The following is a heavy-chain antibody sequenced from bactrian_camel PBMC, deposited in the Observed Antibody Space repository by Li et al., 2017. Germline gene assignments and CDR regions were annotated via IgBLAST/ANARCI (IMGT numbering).Heavy chain of an antibody. D-gene: IGHD1*01. Sequence: HVQLVESGGDSVQAGGSLTLSCTASGLTVSGRCMGWFRQAPGEVLEAVAVVESDGTINYSESVKGRFTISKDSIKNILYLQMNNLKPEDTAMYSCKTLPECSYCLTGICYRGEYWGRGTQVTVS. CDR3: KTLPECSYCLTGICYRGEY. CDR2: VESDGTI. J-gene: IGHJ4*01. V-gene: IGHV3S55*01. CDR1: GLTVSGRC.